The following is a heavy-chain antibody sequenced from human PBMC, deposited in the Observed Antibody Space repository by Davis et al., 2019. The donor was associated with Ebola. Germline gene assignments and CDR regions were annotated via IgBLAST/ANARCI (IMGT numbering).Heavy chain of an antibody. D-gene: IGHD4-17*01. CDR1: GNSFTSHW. CDR3: ARQRGYGDYVPADAFDV. CDR2: IYTGDSDT. V-gene: IGHV5-51*01. Sequence: GESLKISCKDSGNSFTSHWIGWVRQMPGKGLEWMGIIYTGDSDTRYSPAFLGQVTISVDKSISTAYLQWSGLKASDTAMYYCARQRGYGDYVPADAFDVWGQGTMVSVSS. J-gene: IGHJ3*01.